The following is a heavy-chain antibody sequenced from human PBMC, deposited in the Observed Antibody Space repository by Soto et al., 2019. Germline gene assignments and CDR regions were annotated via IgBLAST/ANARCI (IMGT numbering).Heavy chain of an antibody. CDR1: GGTFSSYA. J-gene: IGHJ6*02. Sequence: QVQLVQSGAEVKKPRSSVKVSCKASGGTFSSYAISWVRQAPGQGLEWMGGIIPIFGTANYAQKFQGRVTLTADESTSTAYMELSSLISEDTAVYYCASVYSGSYMAGVWGQGTTVTVSS. D-gene: IGHD1-26*01. CDR2: IIPIFGTA. CDR3: ASVYSGSYMAGV. V-gene: IGHV1-69*01.